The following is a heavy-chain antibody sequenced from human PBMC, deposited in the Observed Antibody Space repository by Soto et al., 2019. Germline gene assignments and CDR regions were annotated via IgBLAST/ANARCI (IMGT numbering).Heavy chain of an antibody. D-gene: IGHD2-2*01. CDR2: ISGSGDTT. Sequence: GGSLRLSCAASGFTFSIYAMSWVRQAPGKGLEWVSAISGSGDTTYYADSVKGRFTISRDNSKNTLYLQMNSLRAEDTAVYYCANPPIVVVPAGLAWDDYWGQGTLVTVSS. V-gene: IGHV3-23*01. J-gene: IGHJ4*02. CDR1: GFTFSIYA. CDR3: ANPPIVVVPAGLAWDDY.